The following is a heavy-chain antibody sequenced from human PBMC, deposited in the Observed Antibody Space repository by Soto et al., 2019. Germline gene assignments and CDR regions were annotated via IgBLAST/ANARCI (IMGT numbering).Heavy chain of an antibody. CDR2: IIPIFGTA. Sequence: ASVKVSCKASGGTFSSYAISWVRQAPGQGLEWMGGIIPIFGTANYAQKFQGRVTITADESTSTAYMELSSLRSEDTAVYYCARGRGYCSGGSCHYGMDVWGQGTTVTVSS. CDR1: GGTFSSYA. CDR3: ARGRGYCSGGSCHYGMDV. D-gene: IGHD2-15*01. J-gene: IGHJ6*02. V-gene: IGHV1-69*13.